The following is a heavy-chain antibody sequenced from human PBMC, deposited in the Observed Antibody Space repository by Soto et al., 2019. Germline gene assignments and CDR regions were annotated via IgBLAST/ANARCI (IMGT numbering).Heavy chain of an antibody. V-gene: IGHV1-69*13. CDR1: GGTFSSYA. Sequence: ASVKVSCKASGGTFSSYAISWVRQAPGQGLEWMGGIIPIFGTANYAQKFQGRVTITADESTSTAYMELSSLRSEDTAVYYCARDSRIEMATIPLDYWGQGTLVTVSS. J-gene: IGHJ4*02. D-gene: IGHD5-12*01. CDR3: ARDSRIEMATIPLDY. CDR2: IIPIFGTA.